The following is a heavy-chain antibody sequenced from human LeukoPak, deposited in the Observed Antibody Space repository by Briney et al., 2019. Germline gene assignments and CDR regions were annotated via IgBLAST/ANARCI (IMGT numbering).Heavy chain of an antibody. Sequence: ASVKVSCKASGGTFSSYAISWVRQAPGQGLEWMGRIIPILGIANYAQKFQGRVTITADKSTSTAYMELSSLRSDDTAVYYCARDQDYYDSSGYYFDYWGQGTLVTVSS. J-gene: IGHJ4*02. CDR2: IIPILGIA. CDR1: GGTFSSYA. CDR3: ARDQDYYDSSGYYFDY. V-gene: IGHV1-69*04. D-gene: IGHD3-22*01.